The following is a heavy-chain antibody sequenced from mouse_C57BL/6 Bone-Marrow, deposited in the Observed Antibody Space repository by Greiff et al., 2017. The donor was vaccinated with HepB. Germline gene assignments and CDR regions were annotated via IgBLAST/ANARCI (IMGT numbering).Heavy chain of an antibody. Sequence: QVQLKESGPGLVAPSQSLSITCTVSGFSLTSYGVHWVRQPPGKGLEWLVVIWSDGSTTYNSALKSRLSISKDNSKSQVFLKMNSLQTDDTAMDYCARHGGAGRSSYWYFDVWGTGTTVTVSS. CDR2: IWSDGST. CDR1: GFSLTSYG. J-gene: IGHJ1*03. CDR3: ARHGGAGRSSYWYFDV. V-gene: IGHV2-6-1*01. D-gene: IGHD1-1*01.